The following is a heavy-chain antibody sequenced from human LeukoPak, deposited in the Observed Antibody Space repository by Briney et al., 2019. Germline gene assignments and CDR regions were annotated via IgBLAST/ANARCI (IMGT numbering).Heavy chain of an antibody. J-gene: IGHJ4*02. Sequence: SETLSLTCTVSGGSISSYYWSWIRQPPGKGLEWIGYIYYSGSTNYNPSLKSRVTISVDTSKNQFSLKLSSVNAADTAVYYCARDDYDSSGYPYFDYWGQGTLVTVSS. D-gene: IGHD3-22*01. CDR1: GGSISSYY. CDR3: ARDDYDSSGYPYFDY. CDR2: IYYSGST. V-gene: IGHV4-59*01.